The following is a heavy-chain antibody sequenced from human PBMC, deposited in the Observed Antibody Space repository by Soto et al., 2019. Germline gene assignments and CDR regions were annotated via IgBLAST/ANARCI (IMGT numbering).Heavy chain of an antibody. Sequence: SETLSLTCAVSGGSISSSNWWSWVRQPPGKGLEWIGEIYHSGSTNYNPSLKSRVTISVDKSKNQFSLKLSSVTAADTAVYYCASIAVGRIYYFDYWGQGTLVTVSS. CDR1: GGSISSSNW. V-gene: IGHV4-4*02. D-gene: IGHD6-19*01. J-gene: IGHJ4*02. CDR3: ASIAVGRIYYFDY. CDR2: IYHSGST.